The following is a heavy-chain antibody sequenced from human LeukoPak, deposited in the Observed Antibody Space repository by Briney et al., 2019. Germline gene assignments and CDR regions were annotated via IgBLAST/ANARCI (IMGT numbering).Heavy chain of an antibody. CDR1: GYTFTSYA. CDR2: INAGNGNT. J-gene: IGHJ4*02. D-gene: IGHD6-19*01. V-gene: IGHV1-3*01. CDR3: ARDPTIGAVAGYFDY. Sequence: ASVKVSCKASGYTFTSYAMHWVRQAPGQRLEWMGWINAGNGNTKYSQKFQGRVTITRDTSASTAYMELSSLRSEDTAVYYCARDPTIGAVAGYFDYWGQGTLVTVSP.